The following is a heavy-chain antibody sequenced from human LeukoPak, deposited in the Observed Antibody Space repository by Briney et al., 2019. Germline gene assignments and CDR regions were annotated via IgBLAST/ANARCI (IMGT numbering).Heavy chain of an antibody. CDR2: INPSVGGT. CDR3: ARGSVAATGSFDY. CDR1: GYTFASYY. J-gene: IGHJ4*02. D-gene: IGHD6-13*01. V-gene: IGHV1-46*01. Sequence: GASVKVSCKASGYTFASYYVHWVRQAPGQGLEWMGIINPSVGGTSYAQKFQGRVAMTRDLSTSTVYMELSSLRSEDTAVYFCARGSVAATGSFDYWGQGTLVTVSS.